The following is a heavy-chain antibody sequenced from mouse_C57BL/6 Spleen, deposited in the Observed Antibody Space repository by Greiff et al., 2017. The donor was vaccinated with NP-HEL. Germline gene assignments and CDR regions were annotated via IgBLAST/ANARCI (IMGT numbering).Heavy chain of an antibody. Sequence: QVQLKESGAELMKPGASVKLSCKATGYTFTGYWIEWVKQRPGHGLEWIGEIFPGSGSTNYNEKFKGKATFTAEKSSSTAYMQLSSLTSEDSAVYVCARGGYDGGFAYWGQGTLVTVSA. CDR3: ARGGYDGGFAY. CDR1: GYTFTGYW. J-gene: IGHJ3*01. CDR2: IFPGSGST. V-gene: IGHV1-9*01. D-gene: IGHD2-2*01.